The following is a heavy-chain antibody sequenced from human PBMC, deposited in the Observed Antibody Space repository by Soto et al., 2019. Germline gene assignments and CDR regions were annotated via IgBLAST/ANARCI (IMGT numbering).Heavy chain of an antibody. CDR2: MYHSGTF. J-gene: IGHJ5*02. CDR3: ARAQFYSGSGNYNNLMFDA. V-gene: IGHV4-30-2*01. D-gene: IGHD3-10*01. Sequence: PSETLSLTCAVSGGSIGGVGYSWSWIRQPPGGGLEWIGYMYHSGTFLKSPSLKTRLTMSLDMSKNQFSLTLNSMTAADTAVYYWARAQFYSGSGNYNNLMFDAWGQGIQVTVSS. CDR1: GGSIGGVGYS.